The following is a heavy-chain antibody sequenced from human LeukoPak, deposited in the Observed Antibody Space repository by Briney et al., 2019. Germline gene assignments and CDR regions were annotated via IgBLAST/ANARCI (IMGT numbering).Heavy chain of an antibody. D-gene: IGHD6-13*01. CDR1: RFTFSSYA. Sequence: GGSLRLSCAASRFTFSSYAMTWVRQAPGKGLEWVSVISGGGGSTYYADSVKGRFTISRDDSKNTVYLQMNSLRAEDTAVYYCARESGIAAALDLWGQGTLVTVSS. V-gene: IGHV3-23*01. CDR2: ISGGGGST. J-gene: IGHJ5*02. CDR3: ARESGIAAALDL.